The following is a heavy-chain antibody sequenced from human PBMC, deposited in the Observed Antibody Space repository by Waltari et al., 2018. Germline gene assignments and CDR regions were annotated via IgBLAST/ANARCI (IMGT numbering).Heavy chain of an antibody. J-gene: IGHJ5*02. CDR3: VRNRDYHYQSSAYYDNEVFDP. CDR2: IDPRDSST. V-gene: IGHV5-51*01. CDR1: GFNFAAYW. Sequence: EVQLVQSGAEVKKPGESLKISCSGYGFNFAAYWIRWVRQLPVTGLERMGFIDPRDSSTRYRPSFQGQVIISVYTSLRTAYWQWSSLKASDTAMYYCVRNRDYHYQSSAYYDNEVFDPWGQGTPVTVSS. D-gene: IGHD3-22*01.